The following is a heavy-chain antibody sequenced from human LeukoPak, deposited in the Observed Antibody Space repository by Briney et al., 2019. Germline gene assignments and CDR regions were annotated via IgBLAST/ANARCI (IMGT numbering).Heavy chain of an antibody. J-gene: IGHJ4*02. D-gene: IGHD3-22*01. CDR3: AIPDTHYYDSSGYYVY. Sequence: GGSLRLSCAASGFTFSSYGMRWVRQAPGKGLEWVAVISYDGSNKYYADSVKGRFTISRDNSKNPLYLQMNSLRAEDTAVCYCAIPDTHYYDSSGYYVYWGQGTLVTVSS. CDR1: GFTFSSYG. V-gene: IGHV3-30*03. CDR2: ISYDGSNK.